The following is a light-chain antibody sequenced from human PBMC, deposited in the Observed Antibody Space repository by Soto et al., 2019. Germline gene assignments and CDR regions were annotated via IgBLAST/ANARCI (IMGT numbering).Light chain of an antibody. Sequence: QSELTQPPSVSRAPGQRVTISCTGSGSNIGAFFDVHWYQQLPGGAPKLLIYGNMHRPSGVPDRFSGSKSGTSASLAITGLQPEDEADYYCQSYDGSLSGIFGGGTKVTVL. J-gene: IGLJ2*01. CDR2: GNM. CDR1: GSNIGAFFD. V-gene: IGLV1-40*01. CDR3: QSYDGSLSGI.